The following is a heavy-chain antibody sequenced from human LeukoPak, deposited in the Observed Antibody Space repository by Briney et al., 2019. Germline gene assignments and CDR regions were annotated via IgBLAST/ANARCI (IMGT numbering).Heavy chain of an antibody. CDR3: ATYGSGSGTFFVS. CDR1: GFTFSSYA. D-gene: IGHD3-10*01. V-gene: IGHV3-48*03. Sequence: GGSLRLSCAASGFTFSSYAMSWIRQAPEKGLEWLSYISHSGSTIYYADSVKGRFTVSRDNAKSSLYLQMNNLRAEDTALYYCATYGSGSGTFFVSWGQGTLVTVSS. CDR2: ISHSGSTI. J-gene: IGHJ5*01.